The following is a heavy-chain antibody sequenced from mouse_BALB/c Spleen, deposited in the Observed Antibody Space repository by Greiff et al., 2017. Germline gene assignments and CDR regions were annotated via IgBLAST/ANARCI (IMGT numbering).Heavy chain of an antibody. CDR1: GFSLTSYG. J-gene: IGHJ3*01. V-gene: IGHV2-9*02. D-gene: IGHD2-3*01. Sequence: VKLQESGPGLVAPSQSLSITCTVSGFSLTSYGVHWVRQPPGKGLEWLGVIWAGGSTNYNSALMSRLSISKDNSKSQVFLKMNSLQTDDTAMYYCASPYDGYPWFAYWGQGTLVTVSA. CDR2: IWAGGST. CDR3: ASPYDGYPWFAY.